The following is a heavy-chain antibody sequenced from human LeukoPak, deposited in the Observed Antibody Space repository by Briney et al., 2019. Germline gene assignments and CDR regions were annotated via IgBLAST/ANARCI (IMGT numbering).Heavy chain of an antibody. CDR1: GFPFNNHD. D-gene: IGHD2-15*01. J-gene: IGHJ4*02. V-gene: IGHV3-23*01. Sequence: GGSLRLTCVGSGFPFNNHDIRWVRQAPGKGPEWVSGISASGDNTYYLDSVKGRFTISRYNSKNTMYLQMNSLGVDDTARYYCARRYCRGGNCFGFTLDYSGQGTLVTVSS. CDR3: ARRYCRGGNCFGFTLDY. CDR2: ISASGDNT.